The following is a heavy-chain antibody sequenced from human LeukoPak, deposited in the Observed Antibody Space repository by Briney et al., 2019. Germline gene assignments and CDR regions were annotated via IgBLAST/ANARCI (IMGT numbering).Heavy chain of an antibody. J-gene: IGHJ5*02. V-gene: IGHV4-4*07. CDR3: ARHQPSWYDFPHWFDP. CDR2: IYTSEST. D-gene: IGHD3-3*01. CDR1: GGSIDAYY. Sequence: SETLSLTCTVSGGSIDAYYWTWIRQPGDKRLEWIGRIYTSESTNYNPSLKSRITMSVDTSKNQFSLKLSSVTAAGTAVYYCARHQPSWYDFPHWFDPWGQGTLVTVSS.